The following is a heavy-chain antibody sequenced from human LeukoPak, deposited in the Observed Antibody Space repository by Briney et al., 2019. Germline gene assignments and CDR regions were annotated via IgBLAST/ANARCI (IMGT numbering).Heavy chain of an antibody. CDR2: INHSGST. D-gene: IGHD3-22*01. V-gene: IGHV4-34*01. CDR1: GGSFSGYY. CDR3: ASGGYYDSSGYYPFDY. J-gene: IGHJ4*02. Sequence: SETLSLTCAVYGGSFSGYYWSWIRQPPGKGLEWIGEINHSGSTNYNPSLKSRVTISVDTSKNQFSLKLSSVTAADTAVYCCASGGYYDSSGYYPFDYWGQGTLVTVSS.